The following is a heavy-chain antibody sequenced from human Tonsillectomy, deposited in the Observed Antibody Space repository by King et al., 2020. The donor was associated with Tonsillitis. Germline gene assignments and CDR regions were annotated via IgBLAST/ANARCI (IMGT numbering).Heavy chain of an antibody. Sequence: EVQLVESGGGLVQPGRSLRLSCAASGFTFDDYAMHWVRQAPGKGLEWVSGISWNSGSIGYADSVKGRFTISRDNAKNSLYLQMNSLRAEDTALYYCAKDIIPGDSSGYQPYDAFDIWGQGTMVTVSS. J-gene: IGHJ3*02. D-gene: IGHD3-22*01. CDR1: GFTFDDYA. CDR3: AKDIIPGDSSGYQPYDAFDI. V-gene: IGHV3-9*01. CDR2: ISWNSGSI.